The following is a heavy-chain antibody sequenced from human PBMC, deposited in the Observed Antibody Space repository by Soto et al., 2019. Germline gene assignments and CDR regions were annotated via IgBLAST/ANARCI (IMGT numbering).Heavy chain of an antibody. D-gene: IGHD3-3*01. CDR2: IIPIFGTA. V-gene: IGHV1-69*01. CDR1: GGTFSSYA. CDR3: ARSGSKDDFWSGYAY. Sequence: QVQLVQSGGEVKKPGSSVKVSCKASGGTFSSYAISWVRQAPGQGLEWMGGIIPIFGTANDAEKFHVRVTITADESTSTANIELSSLRSEDTAVYYCARSGSKDDFWSGYAYWGQGTLVTVSS. J-gene: IGHJ4*02.